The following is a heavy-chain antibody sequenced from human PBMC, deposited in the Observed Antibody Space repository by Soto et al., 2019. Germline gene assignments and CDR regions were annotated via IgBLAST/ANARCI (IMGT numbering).Heavy chain of an antibody. D-gene: IGHD4-17*01. V-gene: IGHV4-59*08. CDR1: ADSISNYY. Sequence: SETLSLTCTVSADSISNYYWSWIRQPPGKGLEWIGYFSYRGSTNYNPSLKSRVTISVDTSKNQFSLKLSSVTAADMAVYYCARQLDGDYNDYWGQGTLVTVSS. CDR2: FSYRGST. J-gene: IGHJ4*02. CDR3: ARQLDGDYNDY.